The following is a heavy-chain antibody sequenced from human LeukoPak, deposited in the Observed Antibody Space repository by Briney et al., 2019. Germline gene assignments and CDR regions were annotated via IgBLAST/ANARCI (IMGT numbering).Heavy chain of an antibody. CDR2: VSAYNGNT. Sequence: ASVKVSCKASGYTFTSYGISWVRQAPGQGLEWMGWVSAYNGNTNYAQKLQGRVTMTTDTSTSTAYMELRSLRSDDTAVYYCARGRRITIFGVVTPRGYYYMDVGGKGTTVTVSS. CDR1: GYTFTSYG. V-gene: IGHV1-18*01. J-gene: IGHJ6*03. D-gene: IGHD3-3*01. CDR3: ARGRRITIFGVVTPRGYYYMDV.